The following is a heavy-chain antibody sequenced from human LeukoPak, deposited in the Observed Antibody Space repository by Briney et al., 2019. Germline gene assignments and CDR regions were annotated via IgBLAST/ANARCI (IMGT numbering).Heavy chain of an antibody. Sequence: GGSLRLSSTVSGFTVSSNSMSWVRQAPGKGLEWVSFIYIAGSTHYSDSVKGRFTISIDNSKNTLYLQMNRLRAEHTAVYYCARAPKYRLVGVPKGPFEPWGQGTLVTVSS. CDR2: IYIAGST. CDR1: GFTVSSNS. J-gene: IGHJ5*02. D-gene: IGHD1-26*01. CDR3: ARAPKYRLVGVPKGPFEP. V-gene: IGHV3-53*01.